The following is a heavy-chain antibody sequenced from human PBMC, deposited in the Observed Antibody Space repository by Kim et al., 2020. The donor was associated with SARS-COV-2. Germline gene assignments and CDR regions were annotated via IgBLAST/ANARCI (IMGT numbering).Heavy chain of an antibody. J-gene: IGHJ4*02. D-gene: IGHD5-18*01. V-gene: IGHV4-39*01. Sequence: TYYNLSLQSRVTISVDTSKNQFSLKLSSVTAADTAVYYCARLSTGYGVFDYWGQGTLVTVSS. CDR3: ARLSTGYGVFDY. CDR2: T.